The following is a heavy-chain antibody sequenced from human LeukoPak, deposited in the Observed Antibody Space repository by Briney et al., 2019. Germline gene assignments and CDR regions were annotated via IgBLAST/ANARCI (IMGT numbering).Heavy chain of an antibody. CDR2: ISYDGSNK. D-gene: IGHD6-13*01. Sequence: GRSLRLSCAASGFTFSSYGMHWVRQAPGKGLEWVAVISYDGSNKYYADSVKGRFTISRDNSKNTLYLQMNSLRAKDTAVYYCAKDQGSSWYGGMDVWGQGTTVTVSS. CDR1: GFTFSSYG. J-gene: IGHJ6*02. V-gene: IGHV3-30*18. CDR3: AKDQGSSWYGGMDV.